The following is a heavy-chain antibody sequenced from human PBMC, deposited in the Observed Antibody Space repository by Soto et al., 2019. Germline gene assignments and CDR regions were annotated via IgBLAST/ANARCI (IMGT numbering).Heavy chain of an antibody. Sequence: QVQLVQSGAEVKKPGASVKVSCKPSGYTFTSYDINWVRQATGQGFEWLGWMSSNSGDTGYAQKFQGXVTXTXDTSIRTASMELNSLTSEATAVYSCVRGPPRWGFAYWGQGTLVTVSS. J-gene: IGHJ4*02. D-gene: IGHD7-27*01. CDR1: GYTFTSYD. V-gene: IGHV1-8*01. CDR2: MSSNSGDT. CDR3: VRGPPRWGFAY.